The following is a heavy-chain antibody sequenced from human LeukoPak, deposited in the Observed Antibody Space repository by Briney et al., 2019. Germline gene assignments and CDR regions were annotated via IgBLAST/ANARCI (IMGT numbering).Heavy chain of an antibody. D-gene: IGHD3-3*01. CDR2: IITSSSYI. CDR1: GFTFSNYN. CDR3: ATDRGWRTSGYYLYYFES. V-gene: IGHV3-21*06. J-gene: IGHJ4*02. Sequence: GGSLRLSCAASGFTFSNYNMNWVRQAPGKGLEWVSSIITSSSYIYYADSVKGRFTISRDNAKNSLYLQMSSLRVEDTAVYYCATDRGWRTSGYYLYYFESWGQGTLVTVSS.